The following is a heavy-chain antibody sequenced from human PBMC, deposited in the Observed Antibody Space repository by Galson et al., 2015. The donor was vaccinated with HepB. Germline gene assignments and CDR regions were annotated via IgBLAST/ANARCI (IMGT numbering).Heavy chain of an antibody. V-gene: IGHV4-61*01. Sequence: SETLSLTCTVSGGSVSSGSYYWSWIRQPPGTGLEWIGYIYYSGNTNYNPSLKSRVTISIDTSKNQFSPKLSSVTAADTAMYYCATEGDYSSFGYWGQGTLVTVSS. J-gene: IGHJ4*02. CDR3: ATEGDYSSFGY. CDR1: GGSVSSGSYY. CDR2: IYYSGNT. D-gene: IGHD4-17*01.